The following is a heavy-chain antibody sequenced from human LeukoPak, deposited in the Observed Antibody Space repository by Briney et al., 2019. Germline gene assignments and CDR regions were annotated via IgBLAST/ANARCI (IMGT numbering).Heavy chain of an antibody. CDR1: GGTFSSYA. Sequence: SVKVSCKASGGTFSSYAISWVRQAPGQGLEWMGGIIPIFGTANYAQKFQGRVTITADESTSTAYMELSSLGSEDTAVYYCAREAWESAVAGYYYYYGMDVWGQGTTVTVSS. CDR3: AREAWESAVAGYYYYYGMDV. V-gene: IGHV1-69*13. J-gene: IGHJ6*02. CDR2: IIPIFGTA. D-gene: IGHD6-19*01.